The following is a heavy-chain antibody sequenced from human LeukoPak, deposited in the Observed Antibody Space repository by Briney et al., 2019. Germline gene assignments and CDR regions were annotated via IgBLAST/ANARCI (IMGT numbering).Heavy chain of an antibody. CDR1: GFTFSSYE. Sequence: PGGSLRLSCAASGFTFSSYEMNWVRQGPGKGLEWVSYISSSGSTIYSADSVKGRFTISRDNAKNSLYLQMNSLRAEDTAVYYCARDGYYDSSGYYYYYGMDVWGQGTTVTVSS. V-gene: IGHV3-48*03. D-gene: IGHD3-22*01. J-gene: IGHJ6*02. CDR2: ISSSGSTI. CDR3: ARDGYYDSSGYYYYYGMDV.